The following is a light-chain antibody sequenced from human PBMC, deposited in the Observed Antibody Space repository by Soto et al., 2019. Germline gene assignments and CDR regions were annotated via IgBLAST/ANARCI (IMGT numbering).Light chain of an antibody. V-gene: IGKV3-20*01. CDR1: QTVSSTY. CDR3: HQCGNSWWT. J-gene: IGKJ1*01. CDR2: GAS. Sequence: EIVLTQSPGTLSLSPGERATLSCRASQTVSSTYLVWYQQKPGQAPRLLIYGASNRAPGLSDRFSGSGSGTGFTLTISRLEPEDFAVYYCHQCGNSWWTFGQGTKVEIK.